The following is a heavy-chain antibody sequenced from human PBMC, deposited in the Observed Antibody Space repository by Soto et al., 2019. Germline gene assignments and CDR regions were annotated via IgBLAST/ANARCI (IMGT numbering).Heavy chain of an antibody. J-gene: IGHJ6*03. CDR3: TTDLPGRRAAYYYYYYMDV. Sequence: GGSLRLSCAASGFTFSNAWMSWVRQAPGKGLEWVGRIKSKTDGGTTDYAAPVKGRFTISRDDSKNTLYLQMNSLKTEDTAVYYCTTDLPGRRAAYYYYYYMDVWGKGTTVTVSS. D-gene: IGHD6-13*01. CDR2: IKSKTDGGTT. V-gene: IGHV3-15*01. CDR1: GFTFSNAW.